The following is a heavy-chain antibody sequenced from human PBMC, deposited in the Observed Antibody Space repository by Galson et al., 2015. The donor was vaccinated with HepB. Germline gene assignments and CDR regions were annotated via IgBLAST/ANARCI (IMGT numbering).Heavy chain of an antibody. Sequence: SLRLSCAASGFSFSRYGMHWVRQAPGKGPEWVALISNDGSNKYSADSMKGRFIISRDNSRTTLYLQLNSLRPDDTAVHYCAKDQGVTMVRDPKYVMDVWGQGTTVTVSS. V-gene: IGHV3-30*18. CDR1: GFSFSRYG. D-gene: IGHD3-10*01. CDR2: ISNDGSNK. J-gene: IGHJ6*02. CDR3: AKDQGVTMVRDPKYVMDV.